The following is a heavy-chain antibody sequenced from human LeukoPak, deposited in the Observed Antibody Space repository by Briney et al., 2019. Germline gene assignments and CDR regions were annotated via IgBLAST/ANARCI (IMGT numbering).Heavy chain of an antibody. CDR1: GGSFRGYY. Sequence: SETLSLTCAVSGGSFRGYYWGWIRQPPGKGLEWIGEINHSGSTNYNPSLKSRVTISVDTSKNQFSLKLSSVTAADTAVYYCEADAYGGQGTLVTVSS. CDR2: INHSGST. V-gene: IGHV4-34*01. CDR3: EADAY. J-gene: IGHJ4*02.